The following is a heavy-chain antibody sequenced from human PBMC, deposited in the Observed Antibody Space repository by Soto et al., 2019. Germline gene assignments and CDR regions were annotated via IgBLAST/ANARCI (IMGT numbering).Heavy chain of an antibody. V-gene: IGHV3-21*01. J-gene: IGHJ4*02. CDR2: VSRSSTYI. CDR3: ASGRDGYNCGSDH. CDR1: GFTFSGHT. Sequence: GGSLRLSCAASGFTFSGHTINWVRQAPGKGLEWVSSVSRSSTYIYYADSVKGRFTVSRDNAEKSLYLQMNSLRAEDTAIYYCASGRDGYNCGSDHWGQGAQVTVSS. D-gene: IGHD1-1*01.